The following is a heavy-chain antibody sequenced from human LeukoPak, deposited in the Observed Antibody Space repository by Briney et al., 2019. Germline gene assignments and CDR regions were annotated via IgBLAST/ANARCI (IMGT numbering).Heavy chain of an antibody. J-gene: IGHJ4*02. CDR1: GFTFSSYA. CDR2: VNYNAGST. V-gene: IGHV3-23*01. D-gene: IGHD2-2*01. Sequence: SGGSLRLSCAASGFTFSSYAMTWVRQAPGKGLEWVSTVNYNAGSTYYADSVKGRFTISRDNSKNTLSLQMSSLRPEDTAVYYCATYCAGPGCYRRLEFWGQGTLVTVSS. CDR3: ATYCAGPGCYRRLEF.